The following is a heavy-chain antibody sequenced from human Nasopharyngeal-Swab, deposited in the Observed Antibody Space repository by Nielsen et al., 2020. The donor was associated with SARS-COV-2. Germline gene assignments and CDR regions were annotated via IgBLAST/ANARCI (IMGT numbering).Heavy chain of an antibody. CDR2: IYYSGST. Sequence: REAPGKGPEWIGSIYYSGSTYYNPSLKSRVTISVDTSKNQFSLKLSSVTAADTAVYYCARHGTTVTRNYAFDIWGQGTMVTVSS. J-gene: IGHJ3*02. V-gene: IGHV4-39*01. CDR3: ARHGTTVTRNYAFDI. D-gene: IGHD4-17*01.